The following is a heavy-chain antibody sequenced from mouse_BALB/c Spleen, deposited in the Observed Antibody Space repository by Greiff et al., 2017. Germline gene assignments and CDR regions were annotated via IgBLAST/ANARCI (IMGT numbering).Heavy chain of an antibody. Sequence: VQGVESGPGLVAPSQSLSITCTVSGFSLSRYSVHWVRQPPGKGLEWLGMIWGGGSTDYNSALKSRLSISKDNSKSQVFLKMNSLQTDDTAMYYCARNPYYDYDVGYAMDYWGQGTSVTVSS. CDR1: GFSLSRYS. CDR3: ARNPYYDYDVGYAMDY. D-gene: IGHD2-4*01. V-gene: IGHV2-6-4*01. CDR2: IWGGGST. J-gene: IGHJ4*01.